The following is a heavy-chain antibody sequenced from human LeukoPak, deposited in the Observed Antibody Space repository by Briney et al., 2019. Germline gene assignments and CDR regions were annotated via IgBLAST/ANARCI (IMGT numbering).Heavy chain of an antibody. J-gene: IGHJ6*02. Sequence: PGGSLRLSCAASGFTFSSYAMHWVRQAPGKGLEWVAVISYDGSNKYYADSVKGRFTISRDNSKNTLYLQMNSLRAEDTAVYYCARAMLRYFDWLFPDQEHYGMDVWGQGTTVTVSS. D-gene: IGHD3-9*01. CDR1: GFTFSSYA. V-gene: IGHV3-30-3*01. CDR2: ISYDGSNK. CDR3: ARAMLRYFDWLFPDQEHYGMDV.